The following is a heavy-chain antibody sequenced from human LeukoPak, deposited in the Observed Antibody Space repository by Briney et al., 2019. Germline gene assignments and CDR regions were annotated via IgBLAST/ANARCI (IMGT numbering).Heavy chain of an antibody. D-gene: IGHD2-15*01. V-gene: IGHV4-59*08. CDR1: GGSISSYY. J-gene: IGHJ4*02. Sequence: PSETLSLTCTVSGGSISSYYWSWIRQPPGKGLEWFGYIYYSGSTNYSPSLKSRVTISIDTSKNQFSLNLHSVTAADTAVYYCARRYCGGGGRCYSSFDYWGQGTLVTVSS. CDR3: ARRYCGGGGRCYSSFDY. CDR2: IYYSGST.